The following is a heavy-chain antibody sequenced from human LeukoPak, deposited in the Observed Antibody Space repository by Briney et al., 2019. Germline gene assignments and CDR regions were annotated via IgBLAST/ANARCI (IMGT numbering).Heavy chain of an antibody. J-gene: IGHJ5*02. CDR2: IYYSGST. CDR3: VRGGLVVLSFRAESKNWFDP. D-gene: IGHD3-22*01. V-gene: IGHV4-39*01. CDR1: GGSLTSGSISTSYY. Sequence: SETLSLTCTVSGGSLTSGSISTSYYWGWIRQSPEKGLEWIGSIYYSGSTYYNPSLDSRVTISVDTSMNEISLKLSSVTAADTAVYYCVRGGLVVLSFRAESKNWFDPRGQGTLVIVSS.